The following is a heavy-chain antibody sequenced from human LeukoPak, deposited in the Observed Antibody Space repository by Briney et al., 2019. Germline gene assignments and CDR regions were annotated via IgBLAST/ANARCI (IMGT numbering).Heavy chain of an antibody. CDR1: GGSFSGFY. CDR3: ARMREIAATGISGGDY. D-gene: IGHD6-13*01. CDR2: IHHSGST. Sequence: SETPSLTCADYGGSFSGFYWSWIRQPPGKGLEWIGEIHHSGSTNYNPSLKSRVTISVDTSKNQFSLKLSSVTAADTAVYYCARMREIAATGISGGDYWGQGTLVTVSS. J-gene: IGHJ4*02. V-gene: IGHV4-34*01.